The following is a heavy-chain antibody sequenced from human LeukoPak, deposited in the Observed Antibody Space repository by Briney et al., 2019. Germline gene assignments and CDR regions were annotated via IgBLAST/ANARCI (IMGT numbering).Heavy chain of an antibody. Sequence: SQTLTLTCTVSGGSVTSDYYYWSWIRQHPGRGLEWIGYIYYSGSTYYNPSLKSRVTISVDTSKTQFSLKLSSVTAADTAVYYCATHYSYYMDVWGKGTTVTVSS. J-gene: IGHJ6*03. CDR3: ATHYSYYMDV. V-gene: IGHV4-31*03. CDR2: IYYSGST. CDR1: GGSVTSDYYY.